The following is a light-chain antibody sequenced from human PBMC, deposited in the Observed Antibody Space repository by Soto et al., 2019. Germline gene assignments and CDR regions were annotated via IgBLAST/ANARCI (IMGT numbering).Light chain of an antibody. CDR2: AAS. CDR3: QKSYTTPLK. CDR1: QSINSY. Sequence: DIEMTQSPSSLSASVGDRVTITCRPSQSINSYLNWYQQKPGKAPKLLMYAASSLQSGVPSRFSGSGSGTDFTLTISSLQPEDFATYYCQKSYTTPLKFGQGTKVDIK. V-gene: IGKV1-39*01. J-gene: IGKJ1*01.